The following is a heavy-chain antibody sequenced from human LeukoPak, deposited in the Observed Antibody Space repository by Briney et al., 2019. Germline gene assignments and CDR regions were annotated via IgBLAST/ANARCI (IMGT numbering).Heavy chain of an antibody. CDR3: ASVSRGMDV. J-gene: IGHJ6*02. CDR2: INHSGST. Sequence: SETLSLTRAVYGGSFSGYYWSWIRQPPGKGLEWIGEINHSGSTNYNPSLKSRVTISVDTSKNQFSLKLSSVTAADTAVYYCASVSRGMDVWGQGTTVTVSS. CDR1: GGSFSGYY. V-gene: IGHV4-34*01.